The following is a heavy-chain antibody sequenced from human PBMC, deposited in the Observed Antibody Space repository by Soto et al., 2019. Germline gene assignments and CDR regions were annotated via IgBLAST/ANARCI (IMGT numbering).Heavy chain of an antibody. CDR1: GFTFSSYS. V-gene: IGHV3-48*01. D-gene: IGHD2-2*01. J-gene: IGHJ6*03. CDR3: ARVVVVPAAEDYYCYYYMYV. Sequence: HPGGSLRLSCAASGFTFSSYSMNWVRQAPGKGLEWVSYISSSSSTIYYADSVKGRFTISRDNAKNSLYLQMNSLRAEDTAVYYCARVVVVPAAEDYYCYYYMYVWGKGTTVTVSS. CDR2: ISSSSSTI.